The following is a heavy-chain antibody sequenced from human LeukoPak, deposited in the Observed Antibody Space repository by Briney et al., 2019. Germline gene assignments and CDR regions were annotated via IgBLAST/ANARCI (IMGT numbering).Heavy chain of an antibody. CDR2: IKQDGSEK. Sequence: PGGSLRLSCAASGFTFSSYWMSWVRQAPGKGLEWVANIKQDGSEKYYVDSVKGRFTISRDNAKNSLYLQMNSLRAEDTAVYYCARHEREDIVVVPAGGWFDPWGQGTLVTVSS. CDR3: ARHEREDIVVVPAGGWFDP. CDR1: GFTFSSYW. J-gene: IGHJ5*02. D-gene: IGHD2-2*01. V-gene: IGHV3-7*01.